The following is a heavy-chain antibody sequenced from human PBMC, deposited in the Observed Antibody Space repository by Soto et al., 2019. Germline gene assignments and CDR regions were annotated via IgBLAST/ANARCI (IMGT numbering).Heavy chain of an antibody. CDR1: GFTFSSYS. CDR2: ISSSSSYI. Sequence: EVQLVESGGGLVKPGGSLRLSCAASGFTFSSYSMNWVRQSPGKGLEWVSSISSSSSYIYYADSVKGRFTISRDNAKNSLYLQMNSLRAEDTAVYYCARDAEGGYDFWSGYYGGWVDYWGQGTLVTVSS. V-gene: IGHV3-21*01. CDR3: ARDAEGGYDFWSGYYGGWVDY. J-gene: IGHJ4*02. D-gene: IGHD3-3*01.